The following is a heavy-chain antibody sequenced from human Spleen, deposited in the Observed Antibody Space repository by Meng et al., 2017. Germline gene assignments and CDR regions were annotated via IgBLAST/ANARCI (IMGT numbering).Heavy chain of an antibody. CDR2: LYSGGGT. Sequence: VELVESGGGLIQPGGSLRLSCAASGFTFSAYNMHWLRQAPGKGLEWVSVLYSGGGTYYADSVKGRFTISRDNSKNTVYLQMNSLRAEDTAIYYCARHDWFDPWGQGTLVTVSS. V-gene: IGHV3-66*04. J-gene: IGHJ5*02. CDR1: GFTFSAYN. CDR3: ARHDWFDP.